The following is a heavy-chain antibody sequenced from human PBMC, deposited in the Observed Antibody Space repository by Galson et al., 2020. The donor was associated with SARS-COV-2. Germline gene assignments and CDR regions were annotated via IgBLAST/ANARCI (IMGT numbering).Heavy chain of an antibody. Sequence: GESLKISCKASGYTFIDYNIFWFRQATGQGLEWMGRINPQSGGTDYAQKFQGRVTMTRDTSITTVYLELARLTSDDTAVYYCARDGLGDDDTWFDPWGQGSLVIVPS. V-gene: IGHV1-2*02. CDR3: ARDGLGDDDTWFDP. CDR1: GYTFIDYN. D-gene: IGHD3-16*01. CDR2: INPQSGGT. J-gene: IGHJ5*02.